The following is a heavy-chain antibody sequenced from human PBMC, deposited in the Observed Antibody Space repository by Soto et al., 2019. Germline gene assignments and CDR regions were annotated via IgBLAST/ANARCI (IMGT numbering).Heavy chain of an antibody. CDR2: ISSSSITI. J-gene: IGHJ6*02. D-gene: IGHD6-25*01. Sequence: GGSLKLSCAAPGFTFRTHIIDWVRQAPGKGLEWVSYISSSSITIFYTDSVKGRFTVSRDNAKNSLYLQMNSLRAEDTAVYYCARDAAYYYYGMDVWGQGTTVTVSS. V-gene: IGHV3-48*01. CDR1: GFTFRTHI. CDR3: ARDAAYYYYGMDV.